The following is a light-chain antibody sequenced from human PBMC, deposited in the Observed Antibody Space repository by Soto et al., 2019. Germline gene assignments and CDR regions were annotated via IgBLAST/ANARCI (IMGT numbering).Light chain of an antibody. V-gene: IGKV3-15*01. CDR1: QSVSSN. J-gene: IGKJ1*01. Sequence: TVMTQSPATLSVPPGQTPTLSCSASQSVSSNLAWYQQKPGQAHRLIIYGAYNRATGIPHRFSGSGSGTEFTLTISSLQSEDFAVYYCQQYNNWPQWTLGKGKKLDIK. CDR2: GAY. CDR3: QQYNNWPQWT.